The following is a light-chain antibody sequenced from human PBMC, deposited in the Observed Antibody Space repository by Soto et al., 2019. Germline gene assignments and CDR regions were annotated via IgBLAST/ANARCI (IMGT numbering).Light chain of an antibody. V-gene: IGKV3-20*01. CDR1: QSVSRSY. CDR3: QQYGSSPLT. Sequence: EIVLTQSPGTLSLSPWERATLSCRASQSVSRSYLVWYQQKPGQAPRLLIYVASSRATGIPDRFSGSGSGTDFTLTIRRLEPEDFAVYYCQQYGSSPLTFGGGTKVDIK. J-gene: IGKJ4*01. CDR2: VAS.